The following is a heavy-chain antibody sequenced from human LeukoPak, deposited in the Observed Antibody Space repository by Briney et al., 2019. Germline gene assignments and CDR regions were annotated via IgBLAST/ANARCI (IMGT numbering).Heavy chain of an antibody. CDR3: AKCRGTVFRMVSNFEH. J-gene: IGHJ4*02. Sequence: GGSLRLSCTTSGFTFSNYVMRWVRQAPGQGLEWVSPICCLGSTTYYADSVKGRFTISRDNSKDTLYLQLSTLRADDTAVYYFAKCRGTVFRMVSNFEHWGQGTKVTVSS. CDR2: ICCLGSTT. CDR1: GFTFSNYV. V-gene: IGHV3-23*01. D-gene: IGHD3-3*01.